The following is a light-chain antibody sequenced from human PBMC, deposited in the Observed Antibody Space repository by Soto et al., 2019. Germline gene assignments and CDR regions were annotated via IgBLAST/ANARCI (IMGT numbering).Light chain of an antibody. J-gene: IGKJ2*01. Sequence: EIVMTQSPVTLSVSPGERAALSCRASQNVGCNFAGSQQRPGQAPSVLIYGTSTRATGVPARFSGSGSGTDFTLTISSLQSEDFAVYYCQQYNNWPYTFGQGTRLEIK. CDR3: QQYNNWPYT. V-gene: IGKV3-15*01. CDR2: GTS. CDR1: QNVGCN.